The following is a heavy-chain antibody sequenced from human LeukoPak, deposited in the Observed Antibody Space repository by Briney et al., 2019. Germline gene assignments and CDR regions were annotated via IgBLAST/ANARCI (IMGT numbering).Heavy chain of an antibody. V-gene: IGHV7-4-1*02. CDR1: GYTFTSYA. D-gene: IGHD3-10*01. Sequence: EASVKVSCKASGYTFTSYAMNWVRQAPGQGLEWMGWINTNTGNPTYAQGFTGRFVFSLDTSVSTAYLQISSLKAEDTAVYYCARDVEGYYGSSPGDGMDVWGQGTTVTVSS. CDR3: ARDVEGYYGSSPGDGMDV. CDR2: INTNTGNP. J-gene: IGHJ6*02.